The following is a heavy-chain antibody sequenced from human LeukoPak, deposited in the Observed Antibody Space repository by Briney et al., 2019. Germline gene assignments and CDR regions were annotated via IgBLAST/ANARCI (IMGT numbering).Heavy chain of an antibody. Sequence: SETLSLTCTVSGGSIDSSTYYWAWIRQPPGKGLEWIGSVYESGDTYYNPSLKSRVTISVDTSKNQFSLELSSVTAADTAVYYCAREFDSNYYYYMDVWGKGTTVTISS. CDR3: AREFDSNYYYYMDV. V-gene: IGHV4-39*07. CDR2: VYESGDT. D-gene: IGHD3-22*01. J-gene: IGHJ6*03. CDR1: GGSIDSSTYY.